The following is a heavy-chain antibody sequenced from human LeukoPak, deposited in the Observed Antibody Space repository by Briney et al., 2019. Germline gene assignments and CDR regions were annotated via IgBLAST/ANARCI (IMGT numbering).Heavy chain of an antibody. Sequence: GGSLRLSCAASGFTFSAYSMNWVRQAPGKGLEWVSGIDRGGGTYYADSVKGRFTISRDISEKTLFLQMNSLRAEDTAVYYCAKRGSGWYEDYYYYMDVWGKGTTVTISS. CDR1: GFTFSAYS. D-gene: IGHD6-19*01. CDR2: IDRGGGT. CDR3: AKRGSGWYEDYYYYMDV. V-gene: IGHV3-23*01. J-gene: IGHJ6*03.